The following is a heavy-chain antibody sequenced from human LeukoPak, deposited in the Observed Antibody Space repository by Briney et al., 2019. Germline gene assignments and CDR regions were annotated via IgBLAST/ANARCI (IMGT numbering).Heavy chain of an antibody. Sequence: SETLSLTCAVYGGSFSGYYWSWIRQPPGKGLEWIGEINHSGSTNYNPSLKSRVTISVDTSKNQFSLKLSSVTAADTAVYYCARVGPGRYYDFWSAHLPYWYFDLWGRGTLVTVSS. CDR2: INHSGST. J-gene: IGHJ2*01. V-gene: IGHV4-34*01. CDR3: ARVGPGRYYDFWSAHLPYWYFDL. D-gene: IGHD3-3*01. CDR1: GGSFSGYY.